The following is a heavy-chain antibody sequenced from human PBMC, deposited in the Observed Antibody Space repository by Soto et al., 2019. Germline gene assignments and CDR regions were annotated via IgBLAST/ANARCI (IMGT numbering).Heavy chain of an antibody. V-gene: IGHV3-30*18. CDR1: GFTFSTHG. D-gene: IGHD2-15*01. CDR2: TSYDGTNK. CDR3: AKDLSGARWYYDALDV. J-gene: IGHJ6*02. Sequence: SVRRSCEVFGFTFSTHGMHWVRQAPGKGLEWVAGTSYDGTNKYYARSVQGRFTISREDSMKTLYLQMNSLRTEDTAVYYCAKDLSGARWYYDALDVWGQGTTVTVSS.